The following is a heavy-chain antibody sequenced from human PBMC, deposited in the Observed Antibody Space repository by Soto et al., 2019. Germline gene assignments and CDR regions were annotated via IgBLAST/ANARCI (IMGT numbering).Heavy chain of an antibody. CDR2: IIPILGIA. J-gene: IGHJ5*02. CDR3: ARDLTTTVVTPSWFDP. CDR1: GGTFSSYT. D-gene: IGHD4-17*01. Sequence: QVQLVQSGAEVKKPGSSVKVSCKASGGTFSSYTISWVRQAPGQGLEWMGRIIPILGIANYAQKFQGRVTITADKXTXXAYMELSSLRSEDTAVYYCARDLTTTVVTPSWFDPWGQGTLVTVSS. V-gene: IGHV1-69*08.